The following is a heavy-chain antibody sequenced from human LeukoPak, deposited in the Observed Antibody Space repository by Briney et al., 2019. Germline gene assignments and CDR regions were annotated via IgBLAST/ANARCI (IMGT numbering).Heavy chain of an antibody. J-gene: IGHJ4*02. Sequence: GGSLRLSCAASGFTFSSYAMHWVRQAPGKGLEWVAVISYDGSNKYYADSVKGRFTISRVNSKNTLYLQMNSLRAEDTAVYYCAREGGSGSYSSYFDYWGQGTLVTVSS. D-gene: IGHD1-26*01. V-gene: IGHV3-30-3*01. CDR3: AREGGSGSYSSYFDY. CDR1: GFTFSSYA. CDR2: ISYDGSNK.